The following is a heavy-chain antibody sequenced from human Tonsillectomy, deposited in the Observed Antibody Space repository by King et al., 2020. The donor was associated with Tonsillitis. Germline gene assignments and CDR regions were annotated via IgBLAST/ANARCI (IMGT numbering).Heavy chain of an antibody. V-gene: IGHV3-30*02. Sequence: VQLVESGGGVVQPGGSLRLSCAASGFTFSSYGMHWVRQAPGKGLEWVAFIRYDGSNKYYADSVKGRFTISRDNSKNTLYLQMNSLRAEDTAVYYCAKDQGEYFDWLLYYYDGRDVWGQGTTVTVSS. CDR1: GFTFSSYG. J-gene: IGHJ6*02. D-gene: IGHD3-9*01. CDR3: AKDQGEYFDWLLYYYDGRDV. CDR2: IRYDGSNK.